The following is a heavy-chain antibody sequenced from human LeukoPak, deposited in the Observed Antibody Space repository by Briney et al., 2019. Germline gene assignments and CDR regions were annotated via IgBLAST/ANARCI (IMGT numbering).Heavy chain of an antibody. CDR3: ANTARDDAFDI. V-gene: IGHV3-23*01. J-gene: IGHJ3*02. CDR2: ISGSGGTT. Sequence: GGSLRLSCAASGFTFSNYPMSWVRQAPGKGLEWVSAISGSGGTTYYADSVKGRFTISRDNSRNTLYLQMNSLRAEDTALYYCANTARDDAFDIWGQGTMVTSSS. CDR1: GFTFSNYP.